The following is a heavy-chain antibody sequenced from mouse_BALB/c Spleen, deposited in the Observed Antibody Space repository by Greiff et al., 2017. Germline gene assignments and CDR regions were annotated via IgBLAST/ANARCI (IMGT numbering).Heavy chain of an antibody. Sequence: VMLVESGAELVKPGASVKLSCKASGYTFTSYDINWVRQRPEQGLEWIGWIFPGDGSTKYNEKFKGKATLTTDKSSSTAYMQLSRLTSEDSAVYFFARRTTEDYDTWFAYWGQGTLVTVSA. J-gene: IGHJ3*01. V-gene: IGHV1-85*01. CDR3: ARRTTEDYDTWFAY. D-gene: IGHD2-4*01. CDR1: GYTFTSYD. CDR2: IFPGDGST.